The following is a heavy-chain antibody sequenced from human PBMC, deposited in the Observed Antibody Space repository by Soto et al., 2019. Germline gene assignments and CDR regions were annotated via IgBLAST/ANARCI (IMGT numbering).Heavy chain of an antibody. Sequence: QLQLQESGPGLVKPSETLSLTCTVSGGSISSSSFHWGWIRQPPGKGLEWIGRIYYSGSTYYSPSLKRRLPISVDTSKNQFSLKLSSVTAADTAVYYCARRERAAGTDWWFDPWGQGTLVTVSS. CDR2: IYYSGST. CDR3: ARRERAAGTDWWFDP. D-gene: IGHD6-13*01. V-gene: IGHV4-39*01. CDR1: GGSISSSSFH. J-gene: IGHJ5*02.